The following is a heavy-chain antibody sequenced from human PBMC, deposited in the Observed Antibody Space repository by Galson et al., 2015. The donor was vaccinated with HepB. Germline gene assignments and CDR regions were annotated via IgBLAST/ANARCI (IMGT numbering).Heavy chain of an antibody. CDR1: GFSFRDFA. J-gene: IGHJ4*02. D-gene: IGHD2-15*01. CDR2: IRSKIYGGTT. V-gene: IGHV3-49*04. Sequence: SLRLSCATSGFSFRDFALGWVRQTPGKGLEWVGFIRSKIYGGTTHYAASVKGRFTISRDDSKSIAYLQMNSLKTEDTGIYYCSRDYCSGGSCDGGYWGQGTLVTVSS. CDR3: SRDYCSGGSCDGGY.